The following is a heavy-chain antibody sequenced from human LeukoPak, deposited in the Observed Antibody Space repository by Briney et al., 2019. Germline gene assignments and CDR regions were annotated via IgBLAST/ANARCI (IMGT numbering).Heavy chain of an antibody. CDR1: GFSLSSYW. D-gene: IGHD7-27*01. Sequence: GGSLRLSCAVSGFSLSSYWMSWVRQAPGKGLEWVSAISGSGGSTYYADSVKGRFTISRDNSKNTLYLQMNSLRAEDTAVYYCAKDGKLGGDYWGQGTLVTVSS. V-gene: IGHV3-23*01. J-gene: IGHJ4*02. CDR2: ISGSGGST. CDR3: AKDGKLGGDY.